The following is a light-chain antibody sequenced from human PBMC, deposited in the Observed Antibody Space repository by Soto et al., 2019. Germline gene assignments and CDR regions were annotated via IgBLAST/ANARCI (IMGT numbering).Light chain of an antibody. CDR1: SSDVGGYNY. CDR3: SSYAGSSNV. CDR2: EVN. J-gene: IGLJ1*01. V-gene: IGLV2-8*01. Sequence: QSALTQPPXXXXXXGQSVAISCTGTSSDVGGYNYVSWYQQHPGKAPKLMIYEVNKRPSGVPDRFSGSKSGNTASLTVSGLQAEDEADYYCSSYAGSSNVFGTGTKVTVL.